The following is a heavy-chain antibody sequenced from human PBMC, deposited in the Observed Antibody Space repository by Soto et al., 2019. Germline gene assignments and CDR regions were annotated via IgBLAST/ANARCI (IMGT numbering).Heavy chain of an antibody. CDR1: GYSFTSYW. D-gene: IGHD1-26*01. Sequence: PGESLKISCKGSGYSFTSYWISWVRQMPGKGLEWMGRIDPSDSYTNYSPSFQGHVTISADKSISTAYLQWSSLKASDTAMYYCARLNSGSYFTVYFQHWGQGTLVTVSS. J-gene: IGHJ1*01. CDR2: IDPSDSYT. CDR3: ARLNSGSYFTVYFQH. V-gene: IGHV5-10-1*01.